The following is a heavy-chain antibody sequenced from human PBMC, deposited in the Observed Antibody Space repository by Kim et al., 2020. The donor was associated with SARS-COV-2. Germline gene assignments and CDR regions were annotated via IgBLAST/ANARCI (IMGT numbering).Heavy chain of an antibody. CDR2: IYHSGST. J-gene: IGHJ4*02. Sequence: SETLSLTCAVSGGSISSSNWWSWVRQPPGKGLEWIGEIYHSGSTNYNPSLKSRVTISVDKSKNQFSLKLSSVTAADTAVYYCARDRRHDCSSTSCFYFDYWGQGTLVTVSS. CDR1: GGSISSSNW. D-gene: IGHD2-2*01. V-gene: IGHV4-4*02. CDR3: ARDRRHDCSSTSCFYFDY.